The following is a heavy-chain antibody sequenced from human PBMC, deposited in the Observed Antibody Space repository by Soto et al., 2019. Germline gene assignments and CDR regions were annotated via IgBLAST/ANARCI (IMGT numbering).Heavy chain of an antibody. J-gene: IGHJ4*02. D-gene: IGHD1-1*01. CDR3: ARGRYGDY. Sequence: QVHLVQSGAEVKKPWASVKVSCKSSGYVFTTYGITWVRQAPGQGLEWMAWISAHNGNTNYAQKLQGRVTVTRDTSTSTAYMELRSLRSDDTAVYYCARGRYGDYWGQGALVTVSS. CDR1: GYVFTTYG. V-gene: IGHV1-18*01. CDR2: ISAHNGNT.